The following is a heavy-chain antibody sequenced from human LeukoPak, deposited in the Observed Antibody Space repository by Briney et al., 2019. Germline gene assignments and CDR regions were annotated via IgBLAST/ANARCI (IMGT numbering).Heavy chain of an antibody. Sequence: GSVKVSCKASGYTFTGYYMHWVRQAPGQGLEWMGIINPSGGSTSYAQKFQGRVTMTRDTSTSTVYMELSSLRSEDTAVYYCAGAGYYYGMDVWGQGTTVTVSS. CDR3: AGAGYYYGMDV. J-gene: IGHJ6*02. CDR1: GYTFTGYY. V-gene: IGHV1-46*01. CDR2: INPSGGST.